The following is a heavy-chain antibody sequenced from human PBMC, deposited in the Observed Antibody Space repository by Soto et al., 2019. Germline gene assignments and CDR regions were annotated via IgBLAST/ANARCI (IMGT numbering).Heavy chain of an antibody. J-gene: IGHJ5*02. CDR3: ARQGLITYYYGSGSYNNWFDP. CDR2: IFYSGST. V-gene: IGHV4-59*08. CDR1: GGSLSSYY. Sequence: SETMSLTCPVAGGSLSSYYSSWIRQPPGKGLEWIGYIFYSGSTNYNPSLKSRVTISVDTSKNQFSLKLSSVTAADTAVYYCARQGLITYYYGSGSYNNWFDPRGQGTLVTVSS. D-gene: IGHD3-10*01.